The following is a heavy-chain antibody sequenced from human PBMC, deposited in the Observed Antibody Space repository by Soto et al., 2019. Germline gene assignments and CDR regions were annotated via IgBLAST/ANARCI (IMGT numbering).Heavy chain of an antibody. CDR3: ARAKGGVKYGMDV. D-gene: IGHD2-8*02. CDR1: GFTFSSYA. Sequence: GGSLRLSCAAFGFTFSSYAMHWVRQAPGKGLEWVAVISYDGSNKYYADSVKGRFTISRDNSKNTLYLQMNSLRAEDTAVYYCARAKGGVKYGMDVWGQGTTVTVSS. J-gene: IGHJ6*02. V-gene: IGHV3-30-3*01. CDR2: ISYDGSNK.